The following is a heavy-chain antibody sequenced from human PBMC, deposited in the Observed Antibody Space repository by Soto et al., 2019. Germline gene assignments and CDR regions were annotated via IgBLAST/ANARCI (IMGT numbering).Heavy chain of an antibody. D-gene: IGHD3-3*01. V-gene: IGHV3-33*01. CDR3: ARVRGEMYTIGRTWGD. CDR2: IWYDGSYK. CDR1: GFTFSTYG. J-gene: IGHJ4*02. Sequence: PGGSLRLSCAASGFTFSTYGMHWVRQAPGKGLEWVAVIWYDGSYKYYADSVKGRFTISRDNSKNTLYLQMSGLRAEDTAVYYCARVRGEMYTIGRTWGDWGQGTLVTVSS.